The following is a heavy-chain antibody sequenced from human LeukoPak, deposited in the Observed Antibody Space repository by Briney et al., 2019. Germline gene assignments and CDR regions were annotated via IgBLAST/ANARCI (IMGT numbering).Heavy chain of an antibody. CDR1: GFKFYSYA. D-gene: IGHD6-13*01. J-gene: IGHJ4*02. Sequence: GGSLRLSCAASGFKFYSYAMHWVRQAPGKGLEWVASISFDGSEKYYRDSVKGRFTISRDNSKNTVSLQMNSLRPEDTAVYYCARSPGPAAVAFDYWGQETLVTVSS. CDR3: ARSPGPAAVAFDY. CDR2: ISFDGSEK. V-gene: IGHV3-30*04.